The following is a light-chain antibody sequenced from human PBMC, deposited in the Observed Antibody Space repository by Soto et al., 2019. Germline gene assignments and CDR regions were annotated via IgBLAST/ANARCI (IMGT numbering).Light chain of an antibody. Sequence: EIVMTQSPATLSVSPGERATLSCRASKSISNNLAWYQHKPGQAPRLLIYGASTRATGISARFSGSGSGTDFTLTISSLQSEDFAVYYCQQYYRWRTFGQGTKVEF. CDR3: QQYYRWRT. J-gene: IGKJ1*01. CDR2: GAS. V-gene: IGKV3-15*01. CDR1: KSISNN.